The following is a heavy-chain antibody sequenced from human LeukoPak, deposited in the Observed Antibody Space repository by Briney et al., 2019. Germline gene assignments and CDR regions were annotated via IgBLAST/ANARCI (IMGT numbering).Heavy chain of an antibody. J-gene: IGHJ6*03. CDR3: ARDRSTTFPFYYYMDV. V-gene: IGHV3-21*06. Sequence: GGSLRLSCAASGFTFSSYSMNWVRQAPGKGLEWVSSISSSSSYIYYADSVKGRFTISRDNAKNSLYLQMNSLRAEDTAVYYCARDRSTTFPFYYYMDVWGKWTTVTVS. CDR1: GFTFSSYS. CDR2: ISSSSSYI. D-gene: IGHD2-2*01.